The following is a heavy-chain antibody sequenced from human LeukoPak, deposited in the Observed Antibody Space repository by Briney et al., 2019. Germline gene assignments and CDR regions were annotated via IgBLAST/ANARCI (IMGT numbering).Heavy chain of an antibody. CDR2: IYYSGST. CDR3: ARLSPLTGAYYYMDV. CDR1: GGSISSYY. J-gene: IGHJ6*03. V-gene: IGHV4-59*01. Sequence: PTETLSLTCTVSGGSISSYYWSWIRQPPGEGLEWIGYIYYSGSTSYNPSLKSRVTISVDTSKNQFSLKLSSVTAADTAVYYCARLSPLTGAYYYMDVWGKGTTVTVSS. D-gene: IGHD7-27*01.